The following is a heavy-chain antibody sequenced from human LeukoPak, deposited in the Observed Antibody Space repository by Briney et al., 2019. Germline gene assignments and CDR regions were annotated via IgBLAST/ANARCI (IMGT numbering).Heavy chain of an antibody. Sequence: ASVKVSCKASGYTFSSYSINWVRQAPGQGLEWMGWISTYNGNTNYAQKLQGRVTMTTDTSTSTAYMELRSLRSDDTAVYYCAKDRWRDGSSSFDNWGQGTLVAVSS. CDR3: AKDRWRDGSSSFDN. V-gene: IGHV1-18*01. J-gene: IGHJ4*02. CDR2: ISTYNGNT. CDR1: GYTFSSYS. D-gene: IGHD2-15*01.